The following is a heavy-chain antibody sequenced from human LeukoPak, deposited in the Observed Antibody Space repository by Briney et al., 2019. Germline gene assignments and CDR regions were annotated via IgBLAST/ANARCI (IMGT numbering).Heavy chain of an antibody. D-gene: IGHD3-22*01. CDR1: GFTFSSYE. V-gene: IGHV3-48*03. CDR2: ISSSGSTI. J-gene: IGHJ4*02. Sequence: SGGSLRLSCAASGFTFSSYEMNWVRQAPGKGLEWVSYISSSGSTIYYADSVKGRFTISRDNAKNSLFLQMNSLRAEDTALYYCARGSDYYDSSAYYDFDYWGQGTLVTVSS. CDR3: ARGSDYYDSSAYYDFDY.